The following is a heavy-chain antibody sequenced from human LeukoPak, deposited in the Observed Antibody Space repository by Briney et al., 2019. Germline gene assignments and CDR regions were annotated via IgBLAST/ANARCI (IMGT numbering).Heavy chain of an antibody. CDR1: GFTFSNYA. J-gene: IGHJ6*02. CDR2: ISGSGGVT. V-gene: IGHV3-23*01. CDR3: ANVVTAEDV. D-gene: IGHD2-21*02. Sequence: GGSLRLSCAASGFTFSNYAMSWVRRAPGKGLEWVSAISGSGGVTYYADSVKGRFTISRDNSKNTLYLQVNSLRAADTAVYYCANVVTAEDVWGQGTTVTVSS.